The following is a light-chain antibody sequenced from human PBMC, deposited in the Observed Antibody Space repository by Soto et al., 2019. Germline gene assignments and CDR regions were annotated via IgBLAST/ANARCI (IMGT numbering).Light chain of an antibody. CDR1: SSDVGGYNY. CDR3: SSYTSSSLGV. J-gene: IGLJ2*01. V-gene: IGLV2-14*01. Sequence: QAASVSGSPGQSITISCTGTSSDVGGYNYVSWYQQHPGKAPKLMIYDVSNRPSGVSNRFSGSKSGNTASLTISGLQADDEADYYCSSYTSSSLGVFGGGTKLTVL. CDR2: DVS.